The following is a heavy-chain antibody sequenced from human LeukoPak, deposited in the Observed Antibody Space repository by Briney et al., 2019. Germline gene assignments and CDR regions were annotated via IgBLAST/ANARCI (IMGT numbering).Heavy chain of an antibody. Sequence: SGPTLVNPPQTLTLTCTFSGFSLSTSQVGVGWIRQPPGKALEWLALTYWGDDKRFSPSLKSRLTITKDASKNQVVLTMANLDPVDTATYYCAHKPAQKNYFDPWGQGTLVTVPS. CDR2: TYWGDDK. CDR3: AHKPAQKNYFDP. CDR1: GFSLSTSQVG. V-gene: IGHV2-5*02. D-gene: IGHD1-7*01. J-gene: IGHJ5*02.